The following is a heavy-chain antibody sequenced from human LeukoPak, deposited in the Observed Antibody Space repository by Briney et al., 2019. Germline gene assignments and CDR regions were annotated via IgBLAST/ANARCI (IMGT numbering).Heavy chain of an antibody. CDR3: ARDSVTTADY. V-gene: IGHV4-31*03. CDR1: GGSISSGGYY. J-gene: IGHJ4*02. Sequence: SETLSLTCTVSGGSISSGGYYWSWIRQHPGKGLEWIGYIYYSGSTYYNPSLKSRVTISVDTSKNQFSLKLSSVTAADTAVYYCARDSVTTADYWGQGTLVTVSS. D-gene: IGHD4-11*01. CDR2: IYYSGST.